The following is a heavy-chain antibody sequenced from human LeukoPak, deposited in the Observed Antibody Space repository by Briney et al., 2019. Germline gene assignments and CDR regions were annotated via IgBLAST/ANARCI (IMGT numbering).Heavy chain of an antibody. CDR3: AREDYYNTSGFDP. V-gene: IGHV1-2*02. D-gene: IGHD3-22*01. J-gene: IGHJ5*02. Sequence: ASVKVSCKASGYTFAAYYMHWVRQAPGQGLEWMGWINPNGGGTKYAQKFQGRVTMTRDTSISTAYMELSRLTTDHTAMYYCAREDYYNTSGFDPWGRGTLVAVSS. CDR1: GYTFAAYY. CDR2: INPNGGGT.